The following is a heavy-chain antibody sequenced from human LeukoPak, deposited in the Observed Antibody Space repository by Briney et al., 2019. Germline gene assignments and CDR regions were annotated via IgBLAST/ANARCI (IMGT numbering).Heavy chain of an antibody. CDR1: GGSISSSSYY. J-gene: IGHJ6*02. CDR2: FYYSGSA. Sequence: SETLSLTCTVSGGSISSSSYYWGWIRQPPGKGLEWIGSFYYSGSAYYNPSLKSRLTISVDTSKNPFSLKLSSVTAADTAVYYCASFTHYYGMDVWGQGTTVTVSS. V-gene: IGHV4-39*07. CDR3: ASFTHYYGMDV.